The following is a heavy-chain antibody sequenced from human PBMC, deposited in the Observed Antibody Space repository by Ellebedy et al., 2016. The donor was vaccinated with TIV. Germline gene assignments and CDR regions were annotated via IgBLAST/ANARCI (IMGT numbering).Heavy chain of an antibody. CDR1: GGSITRGGYY. J-gene: IGHJ4*02. CDR2: IYYSGTT. Sequence: MPSETLSLTCTVSGGSITRGGYYWSWIRQHPGKGLEWIGYIYYSGTTYYNPSLKSRVTISVDKSKNQFSLKLSSVTAADTAVYYCARGKGVVAINFDYWGQGTLVTVSS. V-gene: IGHV4-31*03. CDR3: ARGKGVVAINFDY. D-gene: IGHD2-15*01.